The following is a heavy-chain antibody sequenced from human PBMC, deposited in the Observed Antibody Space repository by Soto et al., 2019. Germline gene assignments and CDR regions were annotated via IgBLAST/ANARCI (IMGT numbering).Heavy chain of an antibody. J-gene: IGHJ6*02. Sequence: PGGSLRLSCAGSGFTFSAYAMTWVRQAPWKGLEWVSAISGGGVATYYADSVKGRFTISRDNSKNTLYLEMRSLRAEDTAVYYCAKSLVMAGCSYYYYGMDVWGQGTTVTVSS. CDR3: AKSLVMAGCSYYYYGMDV. CDR2: ISGGGVAT. D-gene: IGHD2-8*01. CDR1: GFTFSAYA. V-gene: IGHV3-23*01.